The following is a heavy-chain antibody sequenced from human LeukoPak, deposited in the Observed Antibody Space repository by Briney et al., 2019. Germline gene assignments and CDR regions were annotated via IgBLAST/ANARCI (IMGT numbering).Heavy chain of an antibody. CDR1: GFTSDDYA. V-gene: IGHV3-9*02. CDR2: ISWNSGSI. D-gene: IGHD3-10*01. Sequence: GGSLRLSCAASGFTSDDYAMHWVRQAPGKGLEWVSGISWNSGSIGYADSVKGRFTISGDNAKNSLYLQMNSLRAEDTALYYCARGGGLLWFGEELVFDYWGQGTLVTVSS. CDR3: ARGGGLLWFGEELVFDY. J-gene: IGHJ4*02.